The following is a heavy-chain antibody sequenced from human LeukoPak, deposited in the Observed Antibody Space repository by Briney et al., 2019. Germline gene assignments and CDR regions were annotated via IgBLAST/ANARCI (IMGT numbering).Heavy chain of an antibody. CDR2: INPNSGGT. J-gene: IGHJ6*03. CDR1: GYTFTGYY. V-gene: IGHV1-2*02. Sequence: ASVKVSCKASGYTFTGYYMHWVRQAPGQGLEWMGWINPNSGGTNYAQKFQGRVTMTRDTSISTAYMELSRLRSDDTAVYYCARGVGLTGDGAGDYYYMDVWGKGTTVTVSS. CDR3: ARGVGLTGDGAGDYYYMDV. D-gene: IGHD7-27*01.